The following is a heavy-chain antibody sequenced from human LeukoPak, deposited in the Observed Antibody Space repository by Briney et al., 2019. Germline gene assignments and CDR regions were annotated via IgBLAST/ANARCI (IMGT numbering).Heavy chain of an antibody. CDR1: GGTFSSYA. CDR2: IIPILGIA. J-gene: IGHJ6*02. V-gene: IGHV1-69*04. D-gene: IGHD5-24*01. Sequence: SVKVSCKASGGTFSSYAISWVRQAPGQGLEWMGRIIPILGIANYAQKFQGRVTITADKSTSIAYMELSSLRSEDTAVYYCAGDLRDGYPLKSSYYYYGMDVWGQGTTVTVSS. CDR3: AGDLRDGYPLKSSYYYYGMDV.